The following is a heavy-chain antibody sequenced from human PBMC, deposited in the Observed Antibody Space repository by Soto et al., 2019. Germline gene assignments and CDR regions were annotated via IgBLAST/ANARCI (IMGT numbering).Heavy chain of an antibody. J-gene: IGHJ5*02. Sequence: ASVKVSCKASGYTFTSYDINWVRQATGQGLEWMGWMNPSSGNTGYAQKFQGRVTMTRNTSISTAYMELSSLRSEDTAVYYCARGIAVAGTPFDPWGQGTLVTVSS. CDR3: ARGIAVAGTPFDP. D-gene: IGHD6-19*01. CDR2: MNPSSGNT. V-gene: IGHV1-8*01. CDR1: GYTFTSYD.